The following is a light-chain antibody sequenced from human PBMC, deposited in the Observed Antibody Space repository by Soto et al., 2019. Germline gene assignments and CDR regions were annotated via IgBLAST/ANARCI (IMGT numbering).Light chain of an antibody. Sequence: QSVLTQPASVSGSPGQSITISCTGTSSDVGSYNLVSWYQQPPGAAPKLLIYEGSMRPSGVSNRFSGSKSGNSASLTISGLQAEDEADYYCCAYAVSDTMIFGGGTKVTVL. J-gene: IGLJ2*01. V-gene: IGLV2-23*01. CDR2: EGS. CDR3: CAYAVSDTMI. CDR1: SSDVGSYNL.